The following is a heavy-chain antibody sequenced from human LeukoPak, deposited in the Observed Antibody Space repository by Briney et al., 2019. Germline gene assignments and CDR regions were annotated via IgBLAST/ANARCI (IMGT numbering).Heavy chain of an antibody. D-gene: IGHD6-19*01. CDR2: IYFDGSNK. CDR1: GFTFSRYG. Sequence: PGRSLRLSCAASGFTFSRYGMHWVRQAPGKGLEWVAVIYFDGSNKYYADSVKGRFTISRDNSKNTLYLQLNTLKAEDTAVYYCARDRDSSGWFGIDYWGQGTLVTVSS. CDR3: ARDRDSSGWFGIDY. J-gene: IGHJ4*02. V-gene: IGHV3-33*01.